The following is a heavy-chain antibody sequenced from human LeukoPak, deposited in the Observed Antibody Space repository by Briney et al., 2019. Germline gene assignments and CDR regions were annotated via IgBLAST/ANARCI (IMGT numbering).Heavy chain of an antibody. Sequence: GGTLRLSCAASGSTFRNFAMNWVRQAPGKGLEWVSSISGPGVYTNYADSVKGRFTITRDNSRNTVYLQMNALRAEDTAVYYCASGWGMAVGGQGTTVTVSS. CDR3: ASGWGMAV. CDR1: GSTFRNFA. V-gene: IGHV3-23*01. CDR2: ISGPGVYT. D-gene: IGHD2-15*01. J-gene: IGHJ6*02.